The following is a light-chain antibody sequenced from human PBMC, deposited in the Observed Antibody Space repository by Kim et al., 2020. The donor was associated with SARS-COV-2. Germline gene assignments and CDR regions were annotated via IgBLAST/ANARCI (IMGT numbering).Light chain of an antibody. CDR3: TAWDSSLGVWH. Sequence: RQTATLTCSGNGNNVGEQGEAWLQQYQGQSPTLLSDRNNNRPSGISERFSASRSGNTASLTISGLQPEDEADYYCTAWDSSLGVWHFGGGTQLTVL. CDR2: RNN. CDR1: GNNVGEQG. V-gene: IGLV10-54*04. J-gene: IGLJ2*01.